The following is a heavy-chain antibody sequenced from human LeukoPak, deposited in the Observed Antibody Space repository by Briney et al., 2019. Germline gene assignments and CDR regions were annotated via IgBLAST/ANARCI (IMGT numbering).Heavy chain of an antibody. Sequence: GESLKISCRGSGYTFTSYLIAWVRQMPGKGLEWMGIIYPGDSDTRYSPSFQGQVTISADKSISTAYLQWSSLKASDTAMYYCARLDRAGYCSGGSCLESDYFDYWGQGTLVTVSS. CDR1: GYTFTSYL. CDR2: IYPGDSDT. D-gene: IGHD2-15*01. J-gene: IGHJ4*02. V-gene: IGHV5-51*01. CDR3: ARLDRAGYCSGGSCLESDYFDY.